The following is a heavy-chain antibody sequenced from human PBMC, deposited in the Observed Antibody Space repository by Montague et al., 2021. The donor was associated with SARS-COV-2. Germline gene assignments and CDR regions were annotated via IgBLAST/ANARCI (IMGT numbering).Heavy chain of an antibody. V-gene: IGHV3-13*04. D-gene: IGHD3-3*01. CDR1: GFTFSSYE. CDR2: IGTAGDT. J-gene: IGHJ6*03. CDR3: ARALTAYGDFWSGYYKGYYYYYMDV. Sequence: SLRLSCAASGFTFSSYELNWVRQATGKGLEWVSAIGTAGDTYYPGSVKGRFTISRENAKNSLYLQMNSLRAGDTAVYYCARALTAYGDFWSGYYKGYYYYYMDVWGKGTTVTVSS.